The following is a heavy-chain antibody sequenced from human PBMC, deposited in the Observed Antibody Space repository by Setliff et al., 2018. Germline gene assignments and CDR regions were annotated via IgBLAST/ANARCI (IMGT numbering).Heavy chain of an antibody. V-gene: IGHV1-46*01. J-gene: IGHJ6*02. CDR1: GYTFTSYY. CDR2: INPSGGST. Sequence: VASVKVSCKASGYTFTSYYMHWVRQAPGQGLEWMGVINPSGGSTSYAQKFQGRVTMTRDTSTSTVYMELSSLGSEDTAVYYCASLGLAAAREDYYYYGMDVWGQGTTVTVSS. D-gene: IGHD6-13*01. CDR3: ASLGLAAAREDYYYYGMDV.